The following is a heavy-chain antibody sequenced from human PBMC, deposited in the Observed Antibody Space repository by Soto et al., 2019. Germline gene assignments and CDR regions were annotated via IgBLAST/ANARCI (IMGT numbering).Heavy chain of an antibody. Sequence: QVPLVQSGAEVKKPGASVKVSCKASGYTFTSYGIRWVRQAPGQGLEWMGRISAYNGNTNYAQKLQGRVTMTTDTSASTADMDLRSLRSDDTAVYYWARVVGALGHWFDPWGQGTLVTVSS. CDR3: ARVVGALGHWFDP. V-gene: IGHV1-18*01. J-gene: IGHJ5*02. CDR1: GYTFTSYG. D-gene: IGHD1-26*01. CDR2: ISAYNGNT.